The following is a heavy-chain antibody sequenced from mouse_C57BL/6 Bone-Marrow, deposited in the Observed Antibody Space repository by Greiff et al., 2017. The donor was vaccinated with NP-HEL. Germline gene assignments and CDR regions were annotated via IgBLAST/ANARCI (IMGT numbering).Heavy chain of an antibody. D-gene: IGHD1-1*01. CDR1: GYTFPSYT. CDR2: INPSSGYT. Sequence: QVQLKESGAELARPGASVKMSCKASGYTFPSYTMHWVKQRPGQGLEWIGYINPSSGYTKYNQKFKDKATLTADKSSSTAYMQLSSLTSEDSAVYYCAINYYGSSLDWFAYWGQGTLVTVSA. V-gene: IGHV1-4*01. CDR3: AINYYGSSLDWFAY. J-gene: IGHJ3*01.